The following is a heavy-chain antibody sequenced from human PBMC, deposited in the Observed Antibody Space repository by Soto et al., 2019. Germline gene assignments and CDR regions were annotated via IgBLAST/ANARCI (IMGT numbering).Heavy chain of an antibody. Sequence: PSETLSLTCTVSGGSISSGGYYWSWIRQHPGKGLEWIGYIYYSGSTYYNPSLKSRVIISVGTSKNQFSLKLTSVTAADTAVYYCARPNSLGYYMDVWGNGTTVTVSS. CDR2: IYYSGST. CDR3: ARPNSLGYYMDV. CDR1: GGSISSGGYY. D-gene: IGHD6-13*01. J-gene: IGHJ6*03. V-gene: IGHV4-30-4*01.